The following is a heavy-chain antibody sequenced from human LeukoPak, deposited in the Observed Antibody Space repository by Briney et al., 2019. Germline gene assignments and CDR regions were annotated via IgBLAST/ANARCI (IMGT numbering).Heavy chain of an antibody. J-gene: IGHJ4*02. V-gene: IGHV4-39*07. CDR3: ARAPLYYDILTGYYGIGEYYFDY. Sequence: PSETLPLTCTVSGGSISSSSYYWGWIRQPPGKGLEWIGSIYYSGSTYYDPSLKSRVTISVDTSKNQFSLKLSSVTAADTAVYYCARAPLYYDILTGYYGIGEYYFDYWGQGTLVTVSS. CDR2: IYYSGST. CDR1: GGSISSSSYY. D-gene: IGHD3-9*01.